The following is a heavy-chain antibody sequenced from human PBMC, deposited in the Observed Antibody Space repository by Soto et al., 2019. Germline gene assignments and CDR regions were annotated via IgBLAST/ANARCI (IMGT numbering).Heavy chain of an antibody. V-gene: IGHV1-18*01. Sequence: QVQLVQSGTEVKKPGASVKVSCKASGYTFTNYGITWVRQAPGQGLEWMGWTSAYNGNTNYAQRLQGRVTMTTDTSTSTAYMELRSLRSDDTAVYYCARRDTYYDILTGTPMDVWGQGTTVTVSS. CDR3: ARRDTYYDILTGTPMDV. D-gene: IGHD3-9*01. CDR2: TSAYNGNT. J-gene: IGHJ6*02. CDR1: GYTFTNYG.